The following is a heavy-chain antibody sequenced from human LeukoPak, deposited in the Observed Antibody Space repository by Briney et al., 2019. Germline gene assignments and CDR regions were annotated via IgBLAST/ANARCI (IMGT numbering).Heavy chain of an antibody. V-gene: IGHV1-18*01. J-gene: IGHJ4*02. Sequence: ASVKVSCQASGYTFTSYGISWVRQAPGQGLEWMGWISAYNGNTNYAQKLQGRVTMTTDTSTSTAYMELRSLRSDDTAVYYCARDSYYDFWSGYHYFDYWGQGTLVTVSS. CDR3: ARDSYYDFWSGYHYFDY. CDR2: ISAYNGNT. CDR1: GYTFTSYG. D-gene: IGHD3-3*01.